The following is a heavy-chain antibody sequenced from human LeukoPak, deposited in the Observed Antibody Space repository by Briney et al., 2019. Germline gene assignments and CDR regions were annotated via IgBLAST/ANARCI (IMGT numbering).Heavy chain of an antibody. V-gene: IGHV6-1*01. Sequence: SQTLSLPCAISGDIVSSNSAAWNWIRQTASRGLEWLGRTYYRSKWYNDYAVSVKSRITINPDTSKNQFSLQLNSVTPEDTAVYYCARDGRGLHNWNQKRRTYYMDVWGKGTTVTVSS. CDR2: TYYRSKWYN. J-gene: IGHJ6*03. CDR3: ARDGRGLHNWNQKRRTYYMDV. CDR1: GDIVSSNSAA. D-gene: IGHD1-20*01.